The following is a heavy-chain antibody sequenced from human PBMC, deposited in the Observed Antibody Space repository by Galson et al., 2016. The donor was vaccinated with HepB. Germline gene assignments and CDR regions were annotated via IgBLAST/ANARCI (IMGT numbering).Heavy chain of an antibody. Sequence: CAASGFSFSNHGMHWVRQAPGKGLEWVAFISYDGNNKYYADSVKGRFTISRGNSKNTLFLQMNSLRAEDTAVYYCAKDLRGYYDFLFGMDVWGQGTTVTVSS. D-gene: IGHD3-3*01. CDR1: GFSFSNHG. CDR2: ISYDGNNK. V-gene: IGHV3-30*18. CDR3: AKDLRGYYDFLFGMDV. J-gene: IGHJ6*02.